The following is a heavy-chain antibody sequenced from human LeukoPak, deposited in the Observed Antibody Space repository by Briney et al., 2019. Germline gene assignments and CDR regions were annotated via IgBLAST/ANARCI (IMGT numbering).Heavy chain of an antibody. J-gene: IGHJ4*02. Sequence: PSETLSVTCAVYGGSFSGYYWSWIRQPRGKGLEWIGEINHSGSTNYNPSLKSRVTISVDTSKNQFSLKLSSVTAADTAVYYCARGEVAASFDYWGQGTLVTVSS. CDR1: GGSFSGYY. CDR3: ARGEVAASFDY. V-gene: IGHV4-34*01. CDR2: INHSGST. D-gene: IGHD6-6*01.